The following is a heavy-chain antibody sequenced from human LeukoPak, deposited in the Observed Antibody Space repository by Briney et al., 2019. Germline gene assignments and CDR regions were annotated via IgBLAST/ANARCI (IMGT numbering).Heavy chain of an antibody. D-gene: IGHD2-15*01. CDR1: GFTFRDYV. J-gene: IGHJ4*02. Sequence: VGSLRLSCAASGFTFRDYVMSWVRQAPGKGLVWVSAITSSSGSMYYADSVRGRFTISRDNSKNTLYLQMNSLTAEDTAIYYCARDCTGGSCYSDYWGQGTLVTVSS. CDR3: ARDCTGGSCYSDY. CDR2: ITSSSGSM. V-gene: IGHV3-23*01.